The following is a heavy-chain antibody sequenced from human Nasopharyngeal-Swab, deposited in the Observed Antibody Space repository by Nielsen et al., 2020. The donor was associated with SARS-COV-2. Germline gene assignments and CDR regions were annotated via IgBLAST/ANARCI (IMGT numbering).Heavy chain of an antibody. CDR2: ISWNSGSI. D-gene: IGHD1-1*01. CDR1: GFTFDDYT. J-gene: IGHJ5*01. V-gene: IGHV3-9*01. Sequence: SLKISCAASGFTFDDYTMHWVRQAPGKGLEWVSGISWNSGSITYADSVKGRFTISRDNAKNSLYLQMSSLRAEDTAVYYCATTRGLGPGGWFESWGQGTLVTVSS. CDR3: ATTRGLGPGGWFES.